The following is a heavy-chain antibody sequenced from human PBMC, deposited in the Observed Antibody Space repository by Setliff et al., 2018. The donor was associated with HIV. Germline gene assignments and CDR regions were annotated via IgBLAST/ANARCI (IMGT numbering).Heavy chain of an antibody. J-gene: IGHJ4*02. Sequence: SETLSLTCTVSGGSISSSNHYWGWIRQPPGKGLEYIGSMHYSGSTYYNPSLKSRVTISVDTSNNHFSLKLRSVTAADTAVYYCARSGCHGRSCYSGSVIVYWGQGTLVTVSS. CDR2: MHYSGST. D-gene: IGHD3-22*01. CDR3: ARSGCHGRSCYSGSVIVY. CDR1: GGSISSSNHY. V-gene: IGHV4-39*07.